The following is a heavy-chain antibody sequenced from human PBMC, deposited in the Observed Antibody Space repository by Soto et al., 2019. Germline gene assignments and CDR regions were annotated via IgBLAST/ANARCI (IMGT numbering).Heavy chain of an antibody. Sequence: EVHLVESGGGLVKPGGSLRLSCAVSGFTFSSCTMNWVRQAPGKGLEWVSSISPSTSHIYYTDSVKGRFTISRDNAKNSLFLQMNGLRAEDTAVYYGSGCSGGACHRNYGMDVWGQGTTVTVSS. D-gene: IGHD2-15*01. CDR2: ISPSTSHI. J-gene: IGHJ6*02. V-gene: IGHV3-21*01. CDR1: GFTFSSCT. CDR3: SGCSGGACHRNYGMDV.